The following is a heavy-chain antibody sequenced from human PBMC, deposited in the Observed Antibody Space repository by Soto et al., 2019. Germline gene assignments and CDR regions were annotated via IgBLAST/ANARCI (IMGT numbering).Heavy chain of an antibody. V-gene: IGHV4-4*02. Sequence: QVQLQESGPRLVEPLGTLSLTCAVSGGSIIGSYYWTWVRQSPGKGLEWIGEIYHSGSTNYSPSLERRDGISLDTPKNEFALSLTSVTAADTAVYFCARVRKLQFLEWSSQVGTWFDRWGQGTLVTVSS. CDR1: GGSIIGSYY. CDR2: IYHSGST. D-gene: IGHD3-3*01. J-gene: IGHJ5*02. CDR3: ARVRKLQFLEWSSQVGTWFDR.